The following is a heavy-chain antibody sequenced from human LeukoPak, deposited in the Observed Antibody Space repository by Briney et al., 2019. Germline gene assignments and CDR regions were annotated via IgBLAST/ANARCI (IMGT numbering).Heavy chain of an antibody. CDR3: SGGPGYSSSWYFDI. CDR1: GGSFSGYY. CDR2: INHSGST. J-gene: IGHJ3*02. V-gene: IGHV4-34*01. Sequence: SETLSLTCAVYGGSFSGYYWSWIRQPPGKGLEWIGEINHSGSTNYNPSLKSRITISVDTSKNQFSLKLSSVTAADTAVYYCSGGPGYSSSWYFDIWGQGNNGHRLF. D-gene: IGHD6-13*01.